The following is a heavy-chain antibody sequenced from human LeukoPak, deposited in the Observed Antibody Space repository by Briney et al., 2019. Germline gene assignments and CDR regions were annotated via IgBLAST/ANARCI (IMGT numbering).Heavy chain of an antibody. D-gene: IGHD1-26*01. CDR2: IYPGGSDT. J-gene: IGHJ3*01. CDR3: ARLSGSWAFDV. CDR1: GSIFTNFY. V-gene: IGHV5-51*01. Sequence: GESLQISCKGSGSIFTNFYIGWVRQLPGKGLEWMGIIYPGGSDTRFSPSFQGQVTISADKSISTAYLQWSSLKASDSAIYYCARLSGSWAFDVWGQGTVVTVSS.